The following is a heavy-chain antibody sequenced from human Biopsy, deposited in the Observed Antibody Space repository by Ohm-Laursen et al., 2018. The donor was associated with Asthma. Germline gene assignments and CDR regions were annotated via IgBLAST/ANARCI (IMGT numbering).Heavy chain of an antibody. CDR2: ISGSGGST. J-gene: IGHJ4*02. D-gene: IGHD4-17*01. CDR3: ASFPYGDYLPLDY. CDR1: GFSFNSYG. V-gene: IGHV3-23*01. Sequence: SLRLSCAASGFSFNSYGMHWVRQAPGKGLEWVSAISGSGGSTYYADSVKGRCTIPRDNSKNTLYLQMNSLRAEDTAVYYCASFPYGDYLPLDYWGQGTLVTVSS.